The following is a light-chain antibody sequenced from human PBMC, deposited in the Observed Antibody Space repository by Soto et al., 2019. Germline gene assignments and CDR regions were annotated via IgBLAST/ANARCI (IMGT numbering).Light chain of an antibody. V-gene: IGKV3-20*01. CDR2: DAS. CDR3: QQYGSSPPIT. CDR1: QSVSSSY. J-gene: IGKJ3*01. Sequence: EIVLTQSPGTLSLSPGEGATLSCRASQSVSSSYLAWYQQKPGQAPRLLIYDASSRATGIPDRFSGSGSGTDFTLTISRLEPEDFAVYYCQQYGSSPPITFGPGTKVDI.